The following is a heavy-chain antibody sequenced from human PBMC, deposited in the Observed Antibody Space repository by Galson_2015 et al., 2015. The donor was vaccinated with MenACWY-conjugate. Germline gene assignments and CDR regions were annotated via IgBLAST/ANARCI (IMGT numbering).Heavy chain of an antibody. J-gene: IGHJ4*02. CDR2: ISAYNGNT. V-gene: IGHV1-18*04. CDR1: GYTFTSYG. Sequence: SVKVSCKASGYTFTSYGISWVRQAPGQGLEWMGWISAYNGNTNYAQKLQGRVTMTTDTSTSTAYMELRSLRSDDTAVYYCARVPEMYYYDSPPWWPTDYWGQGTLVTVSS. CDR3: ARVPEMYYYDSPPWWPTDY. D-gene: IGHD3-22*01.